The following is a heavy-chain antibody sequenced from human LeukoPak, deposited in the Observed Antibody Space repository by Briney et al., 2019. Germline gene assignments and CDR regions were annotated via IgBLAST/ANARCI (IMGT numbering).Heavy chain of an antibody. CDR2: ISGTGGRT. V-gene: IGHV3-23*01. CDR1: GFSFSSYA. J-gene: IGHJ3*02. D-gene: IGHD2-15*01. Sequence: GGSLRLSCAASGFSFSSYAMGWVRQAPGKGLEWVSSISGTGGRTYYADSVKGRFTISRDNAKYSLYLQMNSLRDEDTAVYYCARWWNAFDIWGQGTMVTVSS. CDR3: ARWWNAFDI.